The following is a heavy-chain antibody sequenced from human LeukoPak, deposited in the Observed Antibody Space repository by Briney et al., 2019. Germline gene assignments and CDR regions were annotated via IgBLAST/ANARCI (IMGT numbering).Heavy chain of an antibody. Sequence: GGSLRLSCAASGFTFDDYAMHWVRQAPGKDLEWVSGISWDGGTTAYADSVRGRFTISRDNAKNSLYLQMNSLRAEDTALYYCAKDNHYYDTSGSLEYWGQGTLVTVSS. CDR2: ISWDGGTT. CDR3: AKDNHYYDTSGSLEY. V-gene: IGHV3-9*01. J-gene: IGHJ4*02. CDR1: GFTFDDYA. D-gene: IGHD3-22*01.